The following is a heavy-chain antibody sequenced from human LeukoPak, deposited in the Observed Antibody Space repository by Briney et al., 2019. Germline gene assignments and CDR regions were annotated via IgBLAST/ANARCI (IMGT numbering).Heavy chain of an antibody. CDR2: ISYDGSNK. D-gene: IGHD2-15*01. J-gene: IGHJ3*02. Sequence: GGSLRLSCAASGFTFSSYAMHWVRQAPGKGLEWVAVISYDGSNKYYADSVKGRFTISRDNSKNTLYLQMNSLRAEDTAVYYCARVEAVAAAGAFDIWGQGTMVTVSS. CDR3: ARVEAVAAAGAFDI. V-gene: IGHV3-30-3*01. CDR1: GFTFSSYA.